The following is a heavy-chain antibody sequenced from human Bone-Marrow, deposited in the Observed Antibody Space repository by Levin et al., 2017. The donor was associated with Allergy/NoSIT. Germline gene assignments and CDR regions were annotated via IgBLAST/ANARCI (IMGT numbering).Heavy chain of an antibody. CDR3: ARKGYGGDQGLDY. J-gene: IGHJ4*02. Sequence: PGGSLRLSCAAFGFTLSSHAMHWVRQAPGMGLEWVAFISYDGSEKNYADSVKGRFTISRDKSKNIVYLQMNSLRVEDTALYYCARKGYGGDQGLDYWGQGSLVTVSS. CDR2: ISYDGSEK. CDR1: GFTLSSHA. V-gene: IGHV3-30*04. D-gene: IGHD4/OR15-4a*01.